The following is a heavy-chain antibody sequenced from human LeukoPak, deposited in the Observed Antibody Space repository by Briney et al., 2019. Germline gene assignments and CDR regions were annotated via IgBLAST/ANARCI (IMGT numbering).Heavy chain of an antibody. V-gene: IGHV1-8*03. CDR3: ARGSANYYDSSGYYFPDDY. CDR1: GYTFTSYD. Sequence: ASVKVSCKASGYTFTSYDINWVRQATGQGLEWMGWINPKSGNTGYAQKFQGRVTITRNTSISTAYMELSSLRSEDTAVYYCARGSANYYDSSGYYFPDDYWGQGTLVPVSS. D-gene: IGHD3-22*01. J-gene: IGHJ4*02. CDR2: INPKSGNT.